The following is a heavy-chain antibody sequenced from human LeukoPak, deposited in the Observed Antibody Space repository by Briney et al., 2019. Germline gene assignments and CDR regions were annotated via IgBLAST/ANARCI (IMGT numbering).Heavy chain of an antibody. CDR3: ARGRYGWLPFDF. Sequence: SETLSLTCTVSGDSMNNHYWNWIRQPPGKGLEWIGYIYYSGSTNYNPSLKSRVTISVDTSKNQFTLKLSSVTAADTALYYCARGRYGWLPFDFWGQGTLVTVSS. V-gene: IGHV4-59*11. CDR2: IYYSGST. D-gene: IGHD3-16*01. J-gene: IGHJ4*02. CDR1: GDSMNNHY.